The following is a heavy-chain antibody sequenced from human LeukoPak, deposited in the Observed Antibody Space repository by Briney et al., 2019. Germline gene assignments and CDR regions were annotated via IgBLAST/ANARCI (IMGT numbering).Heavy chain of an antibody. CDR1: GFTFSHFG. V-gene: IGHV3-33*06. J-gene: IGHJ4*02. CDR2: IWSDATNQ. Sequence: PGGSLRLSCEASGFTFSHFGMHWVRQAPGKGLEWVAVIWSDATNQYYGDSVKGRFTISRDNFKKTVSLQMDSLRAEDTAVYYCAKDAQRGFDYRNSLEHWGQGSLVTVS. CDR3: AKDAQRGFDYRNSLEH. D-gene: IGHD4-11*01.